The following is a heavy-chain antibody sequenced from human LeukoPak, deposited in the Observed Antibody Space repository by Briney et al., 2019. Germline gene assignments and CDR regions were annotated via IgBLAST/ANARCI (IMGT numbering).Heavy chain of an antibody. CDR2: VGAYSGNT. CDR3: ARRGVGGVLHYYDSSGYYYSLDY. V-gene: IGHV1-18*01. CDR1: GYTFTNYA. J-gene: IGHJ4*02. D-gene: IGHD3-22*01. Sequence: GASVKVSCKASGYTFTNYAISWVRQAPGQGLEWMGWVGAYSGNTDYAQKLQGRVTMTTDTSTSTAYMELRSLRSDDTAVYYCARRGVGGVLHYYDSSGYYYSLDYWGQGTLVTVSS.